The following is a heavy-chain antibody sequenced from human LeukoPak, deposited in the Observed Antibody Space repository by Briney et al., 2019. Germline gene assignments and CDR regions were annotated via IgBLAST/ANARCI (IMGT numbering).Heavy chain of an antibody. V-gene: IGHV3-74*01. CDR3: ARNIAAHYYYYMDV. J-gene: IGHJ6*03. CDR2: INSDGSST. Sequence: PGGSLRLSCAASGLTFSSYWMHWVRQAPGKGRVWVSRINSDGSSTSYADSVKGRFTISRDNAKNTLYLQMNSLRAEDTAVYYCARNIAAHYYYYMDVWGKGTTVTVSS. D-gene: IGHD6-13*01. CDR1: GLTFSSYW.